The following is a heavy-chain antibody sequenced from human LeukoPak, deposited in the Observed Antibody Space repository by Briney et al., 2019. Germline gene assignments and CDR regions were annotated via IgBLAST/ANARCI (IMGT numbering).Heavy chain of an antibody. CDR3: ARGGGWNQPNWFDP. V-gene: IGHV4-38-2*02. D-gene: IGHD1-1*01. CDR2: IYQSGST. J-gene: IGHJ5*02. CDR1: GYSIRSGYH. Sequence: SETLSLTCSVSGYSIRSGYHWAWFRQAPGKGLEWMGSIYQSGSTYDNLSLKSRVTISVDTSKNQFSLKLGSVTAADTAVYYCARGGGWNQPNWFDPWGQGTLVTVSS.